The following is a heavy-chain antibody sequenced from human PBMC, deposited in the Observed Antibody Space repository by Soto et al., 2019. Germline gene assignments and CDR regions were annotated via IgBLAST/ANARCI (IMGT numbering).Heavy chain of an antibody. Sequence: GGSLRLSCAASGFTFGDYWMHWVRQPPGEGPEWVSRMTGDGRTTQYADSVKGRFTASRDNAKSTLYLQMNSLRAEDTAVYYCATAEVDYWRPGTLVTVSS. V-gene: IGHV3-74*03. J-gene: IGHJ4*02. CDR1: GFTFGDYW. CDR3: ATAEVDY. CDR2: MTGDGRTT.